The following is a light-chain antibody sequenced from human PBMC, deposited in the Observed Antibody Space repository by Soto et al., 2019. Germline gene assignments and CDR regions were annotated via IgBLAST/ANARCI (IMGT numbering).Light chain of an antibody. CDR3: QQCSDWPPWT. Sequence: EIVLTQFPATLSLSPGETATLSCRASQSIKGNLIWYHQKPGQAPRRLIYGASTRATGTPARFSGSGSGTELTLTISSLQSEDFAVYYCQQCSDWPPWTFGQGTKIEI. V-gene: IGKV3D-15*01. CDR1: QSIKGN. J-gene: IGKJ1*01. CDR2: GAS.